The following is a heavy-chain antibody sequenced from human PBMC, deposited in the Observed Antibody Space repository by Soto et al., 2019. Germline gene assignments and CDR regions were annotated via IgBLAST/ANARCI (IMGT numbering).Heavy chain of an antibody. Sequence: GGSLRLSCAASGFTFSSYSMNWVRQAPGKGLEWVSYISSSSSTIYYADSVKGRFTISRDNAKNSLYLQMNSLRDEDTAVYYCARVEYYYGSGSYYNPDYWGQRTLVTVSS. CDR2: ISSSSSTI. V-gene: IGHV3-48*02. CDR3: ARVEYYYGSGSYYNPDY. D-gene: IGHD3-10*01. CDR1: GFTFSSYS. J-gene: IGHJ4*02.